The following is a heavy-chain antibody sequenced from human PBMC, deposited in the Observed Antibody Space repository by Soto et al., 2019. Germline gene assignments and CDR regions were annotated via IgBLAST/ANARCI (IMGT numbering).Heavy chain of an antibody. CDR1: GYTFTSYG. CDR2: ISAYNGNT. J-gene: IGHJ6*03. CDR3: ARGGNRSDFYAYYYSDV. Sequence: QVPLVQSGAEVKKPGASVKVSCKASGYTFTSYGISWVRQAPGQGLEWMGWISAYNGNTNYAQKLQGRVTMTTDTTTSAADVAQRSLGSDAAAVYYCARGGNRSDFYAYYYSDVCGKGTTVTVAS. D-gene: IGHD3-16*01. V-gene: IGHV1-18*01.